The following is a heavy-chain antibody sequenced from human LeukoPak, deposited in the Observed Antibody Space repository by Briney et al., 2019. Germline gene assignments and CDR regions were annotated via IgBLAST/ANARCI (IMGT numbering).Heavy chain of an antibody. CDR1: GFTVSSNY. J-gene: IGHJ4*02. Sequence: GGSLRLSCAASGFTVSSNYMSWVRQAPGKGLEWVSVIYSGGSTYYADSVKGRFTISRDNSKNTLYLQMNSLRAEDTAVYYCAKETTVTTGVYWGQGTLVTVSS. CDR3: AKETTVTTGVY. V-gene: IGHV3-53*01. D-gene: IGHD4-11*01. CDR2: IYSGGST.